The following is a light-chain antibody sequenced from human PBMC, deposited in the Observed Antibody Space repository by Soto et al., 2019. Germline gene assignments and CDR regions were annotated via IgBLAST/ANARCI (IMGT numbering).Light chain of an antibody. CDR2: SAS. J-gene: IGKJ2*01. Sequence: DIQMTQTPSSLSASVGDRVTITCRASQGIRDGLGWYQQKPGKVPKRLIYSASSLQRGVPSRFSGSGSETEFTLTINSLQPEDFATYYCLQHSDYPFTFGQGTRLEI. CDR1: QGIRDG. CDR3: LQHSDYPFT. V-gene: IGKV1-17*01.